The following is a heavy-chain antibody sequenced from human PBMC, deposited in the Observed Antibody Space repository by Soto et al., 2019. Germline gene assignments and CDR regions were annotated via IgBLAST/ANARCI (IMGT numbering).Heavy chain of an antibody. CDR1: GFTFSSYG. V-gene: IGHV3-30*18. D-gene: IGHD1-1*01. CDR2: ISYDGSNK. CDR3: AKDTTGTTDYYYGMDV. Sequence: PRRSLGRSCAASGFTFSSYGMHWVRQAPGKGLEWVAVISYDGSNKYYADSVKGRFTISRDNSKNTLYLQMNSLRAEDTAVYYCAKDTTGTTDYYYGMDVSGQGTTVIV. J-gene: IGHJ6*02.